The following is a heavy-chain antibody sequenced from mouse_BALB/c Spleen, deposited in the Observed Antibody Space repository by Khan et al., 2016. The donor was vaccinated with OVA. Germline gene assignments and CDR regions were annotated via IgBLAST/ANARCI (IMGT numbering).Heavy chain of an antibody. CDR2: IYPSDSYT. J-gene: IGHJ3*01. CDR3: TREGVDGSSFDY. CDR1: GYTFTNYW. Sequence: QVQLQQPGTELVRPGASVKLSCKASGYTFTNYWINWVKQRPGQGLEWIGNIYPSDSYTNYNQKFKDKATLTVDKSSSTASMQLSSPTSEYSAVCSGTREGVDGSSFDYWGQGTLVTVSA. D-gene: IGHD1-1*01. V-gene: IGHV1-69*02.